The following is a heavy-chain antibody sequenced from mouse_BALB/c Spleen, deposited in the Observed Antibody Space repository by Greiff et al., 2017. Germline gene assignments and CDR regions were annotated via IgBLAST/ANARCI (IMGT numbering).Heavy chain of an antibody. CDR3: ARENRYDAAMDY. Sequence: VQLQQTGPELVKPGASVKISCKASGYSFTDYIMLWVKQSHGKSLEWIGNINPYYGSTSYNLKFKGKATLTVDKSSSTAYMQLNSLTSEDSAVYYCARENRYDAAMDYWGQGTSVTVSS. V-gene: IGHV1-39*01. D-gene: IGHD2-14*01. CDR1: GYSFTDYI. J-gene: IGHJ4*01. CDR2: INPYYGST.